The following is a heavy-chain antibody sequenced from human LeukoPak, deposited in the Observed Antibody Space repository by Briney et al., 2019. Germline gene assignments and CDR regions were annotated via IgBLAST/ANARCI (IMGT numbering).Heavy chain of an antibody. J-gene: IGHJ4*02. CDR3: ARDKSQFGELLFDDY. V-gene: IGHV7-4-1*02. CDR1: GYTFTSYA. CDR2: INTNTGNP. D-gene: IGHD3-10*01. Sequence: ASVKVSCKASGYTFTSYAMNWVRQAPGQGLEWMGWINTNTGNPTYAQGFTGRFVFSLDTSVSTAYLQISSLKAEDTAVYYCARDKSQFGELLFDDYWGQGTLVTVSS.